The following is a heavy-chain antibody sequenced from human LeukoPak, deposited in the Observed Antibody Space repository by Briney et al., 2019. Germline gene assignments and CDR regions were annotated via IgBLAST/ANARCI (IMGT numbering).Heavy chain of an antibody. Sequence: PSETLSLTCTVSGGSISSYYWSWIRQPPGKGLEWIGYIYYSGSTNYNPSLKSRVTISVDTSKNQFSLKLSSVTAADTAVYYCARVDYYDSSGIFGYWGQGTLVTVSS. CDR1: GGSISSYY. CDR3: ARVDYYDSSGIFGY. J-gene: IGHJ4*02. CDR2: IYYSGST. V-gene: IGHV4-59*01. D-gene: IGHD3-22*01.